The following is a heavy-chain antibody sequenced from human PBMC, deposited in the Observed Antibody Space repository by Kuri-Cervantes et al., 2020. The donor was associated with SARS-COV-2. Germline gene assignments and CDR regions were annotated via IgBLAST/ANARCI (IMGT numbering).Heavy chain of an antibody. D-gene: IGHD5-18*01. V-gene: IGHV4-59*12. J-gene: IGHJ4*02. CDR3: ARLGYSYAYARDY. Sequence: GSLRLSCTVSGGSISSYYWSWIRQPPGKELEWIGYIYYSGSTNYNPSLKSRVTISVDTSKNQFSLKLSSVTAADTAVYYCARLGYSYAYARDYWGQGTLVTVSS. CDR2: IYYSGST. CDR1: GGSISSYY.